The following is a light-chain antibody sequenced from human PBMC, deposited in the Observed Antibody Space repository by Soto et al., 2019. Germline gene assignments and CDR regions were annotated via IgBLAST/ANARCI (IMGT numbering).Light chain of an antibody. CDR1: SSDLAIYNY. CDR3: SSYTDSSNYV. CDR2: QVT. J-gene: IGLJ1*01. V-gene: IGLV2-14*01. Sequence: QSALAEPASVSLCPGHSITISCSGTSSDLAIYNYVSWYQQQPGKAPKLMIYQVTNRPSGVSNRFSGSRSGNTASLTISGLQAEDEADYYCSSYTDSSNYVFGTGTKVTVL.